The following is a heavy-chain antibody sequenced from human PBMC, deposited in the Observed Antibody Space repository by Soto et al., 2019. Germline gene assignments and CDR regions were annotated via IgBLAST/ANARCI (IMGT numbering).Heavy chain of an antibody. CDR2: IYYSGST. D-gene: IGHD2-2*02. CDR3: AREGRVLVPAAISHYGMDV. Sequence: QVQLQESGPGLVKPSETLSLTCTVSGGSVSSGSYYWSWIRQPPGKGLEWIGYIYYSGSTNYNPSLKSRVTISVDTSKNQFSLKLGSVTAADTAVYYCAREGRVLVPAAISHYGMDVWGQGTTVTVSS. CDR1: GGSVSSGSYY. V-gene: IGHV4-61*01. J-gene: IGHJ6*02.